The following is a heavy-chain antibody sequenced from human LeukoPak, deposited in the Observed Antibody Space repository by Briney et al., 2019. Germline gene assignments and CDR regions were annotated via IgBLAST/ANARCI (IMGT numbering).Heavy chain of an antibody. CDR1: GFTFSSYG. J-gene: IGHJ4*02. CDR3: GHLH. CDR2: ISYDGSNK. Sequence: GGSLRLSCAASGFTFSSYGMHWVRQAPGKGLEWVAVISYDGSNKYYADSVKGRFTISRDNSKNTLYLQMNSLRVDDTAVYYCGHLHWGQGIVVTVSS. V-gene: IGHV3-30*03.